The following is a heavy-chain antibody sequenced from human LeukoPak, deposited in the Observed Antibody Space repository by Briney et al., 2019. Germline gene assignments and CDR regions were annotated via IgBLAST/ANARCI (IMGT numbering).Heavy chain of an antibody. J-gene: IGHJ4*02. Sequence: VASVKVSCKASGYTFTSYGISWVRQAPGQGLEWMGWISAYNGNTNYAQKLQGRVTMSTDTSTSTAYMELRSLRSDDTAVYYCARDINYYYGSSGYYDYFGFWGQGTLVTVSS. CDR1: GYTFTSYG. CDR2: ISAYNGNT. V-gene: IGHV1-18*01. CDR3: ARDINYYYGSSGYYDYFGF. D-gene: IGHD3-22*01.